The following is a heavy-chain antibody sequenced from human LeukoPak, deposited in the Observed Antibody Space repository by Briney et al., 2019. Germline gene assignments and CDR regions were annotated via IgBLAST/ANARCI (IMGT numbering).Heavy chain of an antibody. V-gene: IGHV3-30*02. CDR2: IRYDGSNK. D-gene: IGHD5-12*01. CDR3: AKGGDSGYDYR. CDR1: GFTFSSYG. J-gene: IGHJ5*02. Sequence: GGSPRLSCAASGFTFSSYGMHWVRQAPGKGLEWVAFIRYDGSNKYYADSVKGRFTISRDNSKNTLYLQMNSLRAEDTAVYYCAKGGDSGYDYRWGQGTLVTVSS.